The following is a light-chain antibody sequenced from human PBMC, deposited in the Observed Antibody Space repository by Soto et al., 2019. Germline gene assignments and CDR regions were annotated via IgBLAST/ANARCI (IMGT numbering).Light chain of an antibody. CDR2: GAS. CDR3: QQYGSSPYT. J-gene: IGKJ2*01. V-gene: IGKV3-20*01. CDR1: QSVSSSY. Sequence: EIVLTQSPGTLSLSPGERATLSCRASQSVSSSYLAWYQQKPGQAPRLLIYGASSRATGIPDRFSGSGPGTDFTLTISRLEPEDFAMYNCQQYGSSPYTFGQGTKLEIK.